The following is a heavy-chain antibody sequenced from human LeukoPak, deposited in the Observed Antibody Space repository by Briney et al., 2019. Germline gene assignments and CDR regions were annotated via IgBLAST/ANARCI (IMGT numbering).Heavy chain of an antibody. CDR2: INPNSGRI. Sequence: ASVKVSCKASGHTFTCYYMHWVRQVPGQGLEWMGWINPNSGRIKYAKKFQGRVTVTRDTSINTAYMELRSLRLDDTACDYCASLNTRTPFWGQGTLVTVSS. CDR3: ASLNTRTPF. D-gene: IGHD1-1*01. J-gene: IGHJ4*02. V-gene: IGHV1-2*02. CDR1: GHTFTCYY.